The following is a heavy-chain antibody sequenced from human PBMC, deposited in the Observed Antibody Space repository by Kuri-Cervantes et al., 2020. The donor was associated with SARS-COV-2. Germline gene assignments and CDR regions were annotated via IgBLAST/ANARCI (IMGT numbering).Heavy chain of an antibody. CDR3: AGRRGRYYYDSSGNPDAFDI. CDR2: IYPGDSDT. J-gene: IGHJ3*02. D-gene: IGHD3-22*01. CDR1: GYSFTSYW. Sequence: GESLKISCKGSGYSFTSYWIGWVRQMPGKGLEWMGIIYPGDSDTRYSPSFQGQVTISADKSISTAYLQWSSLKASDTAMYYCAGRRGRYYYDSSGNPDAFDIWGQGTMVTVSS. V-gene: IGHV5-51*01.